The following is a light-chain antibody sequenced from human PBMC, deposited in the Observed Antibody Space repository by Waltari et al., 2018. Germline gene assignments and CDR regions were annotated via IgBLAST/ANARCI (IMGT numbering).Light chain of an antibody. CDR2: EVS. Sequence: QSALTQPASVSGSPGQSITISCTGTSSDVGGYNYVSWYQQHPGKAPKLMTYEVSTRPSGVSNRFSGSKSGNTASLTISGLQAEDEADYYCSSYTSSSTLVVFGGWTKLTVL. J-gene: IGLJ2*01. CDR1: SSDVGGYNY. CDR3: SSYTSSSTLVV. V-gene: IGLV2-14*01.